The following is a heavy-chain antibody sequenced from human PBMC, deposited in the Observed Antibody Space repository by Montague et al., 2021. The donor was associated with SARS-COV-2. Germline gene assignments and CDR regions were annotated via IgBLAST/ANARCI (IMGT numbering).Heavy chain of an antibody. CDR2: IYQTGRA. Sequence: TLSLTCAVSGGSISSGNSWSWIRQAPGKGLEWIGYIYQTGRAYYNPSLKSRVTISVDTSKNQFSLKLTSVTAADTAVYYCARHGGHSYAHFAYWGQGTLVIVSS. CDR3: ARHGGHSYAHFAY. J-gene: IGHJ4*02. D-gene: IGHD5-18*01. CDR1: GGSISSGNS. V-gene: IGHV4-30-2*03.